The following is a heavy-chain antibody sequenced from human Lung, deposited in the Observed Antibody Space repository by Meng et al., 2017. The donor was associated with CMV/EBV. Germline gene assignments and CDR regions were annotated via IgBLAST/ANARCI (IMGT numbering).Heavy chain of an antibody. J-gene: IGHJ6*02. Sequence: SXXVSXKASGGTFSSYAISWVRQAPGQGLEWMGGIIPIFGTANYAQKFQGRVTITTDESTSTAYMELSSLRSEDTAVYYCARGSEESGYYYYYGMDVWCQGTTVTVSS. CDR1: GGTFSSYA. V-gene: IGHV1-69*05. D-gene: IGHD3-3*01. CDR2: IIPIFGTA. CDR3: ARGSEESGYYYYYGMDV.